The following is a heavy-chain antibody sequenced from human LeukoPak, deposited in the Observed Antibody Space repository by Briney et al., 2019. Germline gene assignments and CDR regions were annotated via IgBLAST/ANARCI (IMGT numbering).Heavy chain of an antibody. D-gene: IGHD2-15*01. J-gene: IGHJ4*02. V-gene: IGHV3-43*01. CDR3: AKKSGRYSGGPRNFDN. CDR2: ISGDGGTT. CDR1: GFTFDDYT. Sequence: GGSLRLSCAASGFTFDDYTMHWVSQPPGKGLEWVSLISGDGGTTYYADSVKGGFTISRDNSKSSLYLQMNSLRTEDTALYYCAKKSGRYSGGPRNFDNWGQGTLVTVSS.